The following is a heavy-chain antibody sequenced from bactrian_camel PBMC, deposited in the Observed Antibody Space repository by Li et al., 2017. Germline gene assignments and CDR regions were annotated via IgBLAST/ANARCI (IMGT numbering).Heavy chain of an antibody. CDR3: AADSSSWYHYYY. CDR1: GFTFSTYY. D-gene: IGHD6*01. V-gene: IGHV3-2*01. Sequence: HVQLVESGGGLVQPGGSLRLSCKTSGFTFSTYYMSWVRQAPGKGLEWVSSIYTSTGTTHYAESVKGRFSISTDNAENTLSLRMNSLKSDDTAMYFCAADSSSWYHYYYWGRGTQVTVS. J-gene: IGHJ4*01. CDR2: IYTSTGTT.